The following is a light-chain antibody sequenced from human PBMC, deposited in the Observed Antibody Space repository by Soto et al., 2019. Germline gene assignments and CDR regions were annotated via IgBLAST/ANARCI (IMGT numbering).Light chain of an antibody. CDR1: SSDVGGYNY. V-gene: IGLV2-14*01. CDR2: DVS. Sequence: QSALTQPASVSGSPGPSITISCTGTSSDVGGYNYVSWYQQHPGKAPKIMIYDVSNRPSGVSNRFSGYKSGNTASLTVSGLQTEDEADYYCSSYTNGSPYVFGTGTEVTVL. J-gene: IGLJ1*01. CDR3: SSYTNGSPYV.